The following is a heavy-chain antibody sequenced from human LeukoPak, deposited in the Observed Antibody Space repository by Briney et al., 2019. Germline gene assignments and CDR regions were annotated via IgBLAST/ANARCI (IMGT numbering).Heavy chain of an antibody. D-gene: IGHD1-7*01. J-gene: IGHJ6*02. V-gene: IGHV4-61*02. CDR1: GGSISSGSYY. CDR2: IYTSGST. Sequence: KPSETLPLTCTVSGGSISSGSYYWSWIRQPAGKGLEWIGRIYTSGSTNYNPSLKSRVTISVDTSKNQFSLKLSSVTAADTAVYYCARAELTAPLYGMDVWGQGTTVTVSS. CDR3: ARAELTAPLYGMDV.